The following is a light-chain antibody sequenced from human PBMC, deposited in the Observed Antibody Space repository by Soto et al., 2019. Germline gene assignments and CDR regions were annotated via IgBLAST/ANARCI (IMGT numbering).Light chain of an antibody. CDR3: QSYDRSLRACV. V-gene: IGLV1-40*01. CDR2: GNS. CDR1: NSNIGSDYG. J-gene: IGLJ1*01. Sequence: QPVLTQPPSVSGAPGQRVTISCTGTNSNIGSDYGVHWYQQFPGTAPKLLIYGNSNRPSGVPDRFSGSKSGTSASLAITGLQAEDEADYYCQSYDRSLRACVFGTGTKPPS.